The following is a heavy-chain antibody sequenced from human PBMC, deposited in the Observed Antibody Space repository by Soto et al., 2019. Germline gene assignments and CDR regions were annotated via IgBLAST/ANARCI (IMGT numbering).Heavy chain of an antibody. CDR2: MEPSTGTT. D-gene: IGHD6-19*01. CDR1: GYSFTSLD. V-gene: IGHV1-8*01. J-gene: IGHJ4*02. Sequence: ASVKVSCKASGYSFTSLDINWVRQTAGQGLEWMGWMEPSTGTTGYAQKFQGRVTMTRDTSINTAYMELTTLTSDDTAFYYCARGVSAGVDYWGQRTLVTVSS. CDR3: ARGVSAGVDY.